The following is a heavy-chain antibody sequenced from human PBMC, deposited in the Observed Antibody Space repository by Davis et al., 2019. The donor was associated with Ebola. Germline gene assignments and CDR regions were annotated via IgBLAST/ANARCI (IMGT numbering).Heavy chain of an antibody. Sequence: GESLKISCAASGFTFSSYDMHWVRQATGKGLEWVSAIGTAGDPYYPGSVKGRFTISRENAKNSLYLQMNSLRAGDTTVYYCARGKGRVNWFDPWGQGTLVTVSS. J-gene: IGHJ5*02. CDR3: ARGKGRVNWFDP. V-gene: IGHV3-13*05. CDR1: GFTFSSYD. CDR2: IGTAGDP.